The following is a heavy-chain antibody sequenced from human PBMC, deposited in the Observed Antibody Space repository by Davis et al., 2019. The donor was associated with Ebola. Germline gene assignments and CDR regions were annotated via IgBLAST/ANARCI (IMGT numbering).Heavy chain of an antibody. Sequence: ASVKVSCKVSGYTLTELSMHWVRQAPGKGLEWMGGFDPEDGETIYAQKFQGRVTMTEDTSTDTAYMELSSLRSEDTAVYYCARDFWGDIAMILDYWGQGTLVTVSS. J-gene: IGHJ4*02. CDR1: GYTLTELS. V-gene: IGHV1-24*01. CDR2: FDPEDGET. D-gene: IGHD5-18*01. CDR3: ARDFWGDIAMILDY.